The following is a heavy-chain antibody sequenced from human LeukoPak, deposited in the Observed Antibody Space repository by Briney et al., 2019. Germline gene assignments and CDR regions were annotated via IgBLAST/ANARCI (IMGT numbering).Heavy chain of an antibody. Sequence: ASVKVSCKASGYTFTSYGINWVRQAPGQGLEWMGWINVYNGNTNNAQKLQGRVTMTTDTSTSTAYMELRSLRSEDTAVYYCASPREDIVVVPAAFDAFDIWGQGTMVTVSS. CDR2: INVYNGNT. CDR1: GYTFTSYG. J-gene: IGHJ3*02. D-gene: IGHD2-2*01. V-gene: IGHV1-18*01. CDR3: ASPREDIVVVPAAFDAFDI.